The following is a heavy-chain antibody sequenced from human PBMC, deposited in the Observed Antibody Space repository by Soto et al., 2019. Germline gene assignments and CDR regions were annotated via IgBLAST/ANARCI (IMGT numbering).Heavy chain of an antibody. CDR3: ARRPNAGDIGVGPLDY. J-gene: IGHJ4*02. Sequence: EVQLVESGGGLVKPGGSLRLSCGAFGFTFSNAWMNWIRQAPGKGLEWVGRIKSETNGGTKEYASPVKGRFTISRDDSKNRVYLQMNILKTEDTAVYNCARRPNAGDIGVGPLDYWGKGTLVTVSS. CDR2: IKSETNGGTK. D-gene: IGHD2-15*01. CDR1: GFTFSNAW. V-gene: IGHV3-15*07.